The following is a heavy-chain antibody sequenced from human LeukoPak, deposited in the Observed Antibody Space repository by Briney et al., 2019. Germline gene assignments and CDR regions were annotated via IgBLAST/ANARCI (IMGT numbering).Heavy chain of an antibody. Sequence: GGSLRLSCAASGYTFSSYWMHWVRQAPGKGLVWVSRIDTDGSITSYADSVKGRFTISRDNAKNTLYLQMNSLRAEDTAVYYCAKWDYDFWSGSSYFDYWGQGTLVTVSS. CDR1: GYTFSSYW. V-gene: IGHV3-74*01. J-gene: IGHJ4*02. CDR2: IDTDGSIT. CDR3: AKWDYDFWSGSSYFDY. D-gene: IGHD3-3*01.